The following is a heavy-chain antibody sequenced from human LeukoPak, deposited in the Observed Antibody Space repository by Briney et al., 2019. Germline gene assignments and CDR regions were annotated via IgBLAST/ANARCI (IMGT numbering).Heavy chain of an antibody. J-gene: IGHJ4*02. V-gene: IGHV3-48*01. CDR1: GFTLSSYS. D-gene: IGHD1-1*01. Sequence: PGGSLRLSCAASGFTLSSYSMNWVRQAPGKGPEWVSYISSSSYTIYYADSVKGRFTVSRDNAENSLYLQMNSLRVEDTAVYYCAKEGNWNFDFWGQGTLVTVSS. CDR3: AKEGNWNFDF. CDR2: ISSSSYTI.